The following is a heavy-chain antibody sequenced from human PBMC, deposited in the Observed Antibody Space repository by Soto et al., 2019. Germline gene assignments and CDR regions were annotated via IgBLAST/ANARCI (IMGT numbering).Heavy chain of an antibody. D-gene: IGHD6-19*01. CDR2: INSDGSST. CDR1: GFTFSSYW. V-gene: IGHV3-74*01. Sequence: GSLRLSCAASGFTFSSYWMHWVRQAPGKGLVWVSRINSDGSSTSYADSVKGRFTISRDNAKNTLYLQMNSLRAEDTAVYCCARDGSSGWYGDYYYGMDVWGQGTTVTVSS. J-gene: IGHJ6*02. CDR3: ARDGSSGWYGDYYYGMDV.